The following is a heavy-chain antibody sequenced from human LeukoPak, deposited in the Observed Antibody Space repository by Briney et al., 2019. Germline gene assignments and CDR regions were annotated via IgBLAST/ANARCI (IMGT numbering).Heavy chain of an antibody. CDR1: GYTFINYY. D-gene: IGHD1-1*01. Sequence: ASEKVSCTASGYTFINYYIHWVRQAPGQGLEWVGIINPSGGSTTYAQKFQGRVSMTRDTSTSTVYMELSSLESDDTALYYCARHSLPGTTPFDYWGQGTLVTVSS. CDR2: INPSGGST. V-gene: IGHV1-46*01. J-gene: IGHJ4*02. CDR3: ARHSLPGTTPFDY.